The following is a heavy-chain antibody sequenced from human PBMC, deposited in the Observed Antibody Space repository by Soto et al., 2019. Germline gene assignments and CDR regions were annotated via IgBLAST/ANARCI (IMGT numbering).Heavy chain of an antibody. CDR1: GFTFSSYG. V-gene: IGHV3-33*01. CDR3: ASNLGEDYGGTYYFDY. CDR2: IWYDGSNK. J-gene: IGHJ4*02. D-gene: IGHD4-17*01. Sequence: QVQLVESGGGVVQPGRSLRLSCAASGFTFSSYGMHWVRQAPGKGLEWVAVIWYDGSNKYYADSVKGRFTISRDNSKNXLYLQMNSLRAEDTAVYYCASNLGEDYGGTYYFDYWGQGTLVAVSS.